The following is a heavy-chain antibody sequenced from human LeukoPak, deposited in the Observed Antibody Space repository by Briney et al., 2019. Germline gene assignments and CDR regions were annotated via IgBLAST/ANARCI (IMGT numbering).Heavy chain of an antibody. CDR1: GFTFDDYA. CDR3: AKSRDGYFDPFDY. CDR2: ISWNSGSI. V-gene: IGHV3-9*01. Sequence: PGGSLRLSCAASGFTFDDYAMHWVRQAPGKGLEWVSGISWNSGSIGYADSVKGQFTISRDNAKNSLYLQMNSLRAEDTALYYCAKSRDGYFDPFDYWGQGTLVTVSS. J-gene: IGHJ4*02. D-gene: IGHD5-24*01.